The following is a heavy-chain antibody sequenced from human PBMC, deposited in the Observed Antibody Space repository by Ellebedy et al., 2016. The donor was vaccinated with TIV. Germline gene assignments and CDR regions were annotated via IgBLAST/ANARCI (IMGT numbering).Heavy chain of an antibody. CDR1: GFTVSSNY. CDR3: FGVLLVPWGGY. CDR2: IYSGGST. D-gene: IGHD3-16*01. V-gene: IGHV3-66*01. Sequence: GESLKISXAASGFTVSSNYMGWVRQAPGKGLEWVSVIYSGGSTFYADSVKGRFTISRDNSKNTVFLQLNSLRADDTAVYYCFGVLLVPWGGYWGQGTLVTVSS. J-gene: IGHJ4*02.